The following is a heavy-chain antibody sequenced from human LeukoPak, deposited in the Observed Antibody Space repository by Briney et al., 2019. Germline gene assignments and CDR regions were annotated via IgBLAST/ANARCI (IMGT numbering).Heavy chain of an antibody. CDR1: GFTFSSYG. CDR2: ISYDGSNK. D-gene: IGHD3-10*01. CDR3: AKDALRGVNYFDY. V-gene: IGHV3-30*18. J-gene: IGHJ4*02. Sequence: GGPLRLSCAASGFTFSSYGMHWVRQAPGKGLEWVAVISYDGSNKYYADSVKGRFTISRDNSKNTLYLQMNSLRAEDTAVYYCAKDALRGVNYFDYWGQGTLVTVSS.